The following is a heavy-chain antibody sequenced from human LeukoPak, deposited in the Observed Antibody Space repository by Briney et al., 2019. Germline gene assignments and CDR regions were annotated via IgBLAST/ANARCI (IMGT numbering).Heavy chain of an antibody. D-gene: IGHD3-3*01. CDR1: GGTFSSYA. V-gene: IGHV1-18*01. CDR2: ISAYNGNT. Sequence: ASVKVSCKASGGTFSSYAISWVRQAPGQGLEWMGWISAYNGNTNYAQKLQGRVTMTTDTSTSTAYMELRSLRSDDTAVYYCARGGIITIFGVVIIAQNYFDYWGQGTLVTVSS. J-gene: IGHJ4*02. CDR3: ARGGIITIFGVVIIAQNYFDY.